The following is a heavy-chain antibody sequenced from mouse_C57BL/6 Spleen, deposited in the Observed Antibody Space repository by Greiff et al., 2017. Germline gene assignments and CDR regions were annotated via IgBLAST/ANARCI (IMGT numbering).Heavy chain of an antibody. CDR1: GFTFSSYA. J-gene: IGHJ1*03. V-gene: IGHV5-4*01. CDR2: ISDGGSYT. Sequence: EVQVVESGGGLVKPGGSLKLSCAASGFTFSSYAMSWVRQTPEKRLEWVATISDGGSYTYYPDNVKGRFTISRDNAKNNLYLQMSHLKSEGTAMYYCARDGGYPEGYFDVWGTGTTVTVSS. CDR3: ARDGGYPEGYFDV.